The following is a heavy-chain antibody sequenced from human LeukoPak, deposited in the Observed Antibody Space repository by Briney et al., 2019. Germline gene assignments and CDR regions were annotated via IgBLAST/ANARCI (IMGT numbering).Heavy chain of an antibody. D-gene: IGHD3-3*01. V-gene: IGHV1-8*01. CDR2: MNPNSGNT. J-gene: IGHJ4*02. Sequence: ASVKVSCKSSGYTFTSYDINWVRQATGQGLAWMGWMNPNSGNTGYAQKFQGRVTMTRNTSISTAYMELSSLRSEDTAVYYCARGHLGLWSGYYFDYWGQGTLVTVSS. CDR3: ARGHLGLWSGYYFDY. CDR1: GYTFTSYD.